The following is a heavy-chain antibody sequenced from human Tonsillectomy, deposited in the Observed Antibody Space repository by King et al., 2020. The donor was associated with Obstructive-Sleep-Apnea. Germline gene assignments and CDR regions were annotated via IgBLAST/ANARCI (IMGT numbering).Heavy chain of an antibody. Sequence: VQLVQYGAEVKKPGSSVKVSCKASGGTFSNYAISWVRQAPGQGLEWMGGIIPIFGTANYAQKFQGRVTITADESTSTAYMELSSLRSEDTAVYYCARSNIATPRLRGFWDYWGQGTLVTVSS. J-gene: IGHJ4*02. CDR2: IIPIFGTA. CDR1: GGTFSNYA. D-gene: IGHD2-15*01. CDR3: ARSNIATPRLRGFWDY. V-gene: IGHV1-69*01.